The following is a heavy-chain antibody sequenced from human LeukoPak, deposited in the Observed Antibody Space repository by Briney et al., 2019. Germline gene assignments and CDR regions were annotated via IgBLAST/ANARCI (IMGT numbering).Heavy chain of an antibody. CDR2: IYSGGST. CDR3: AKDPRVDCSGGSCYYLDY. D-gene: IGHD2-15*01. Sequence: GGSLRLSCAASGFTVSSNYMSWVRQAPGKGLEWVSVIYSGGSTYYADSVKGRFTISRDNSKNTLYLQMNSLRAEDTAVYYCAKDPRVDCSGGSCYYLDYWGQGTLVTVSS. CDR1: GFTVSSNY. J-gene: IGHJ4*02. V-gene: IGHV3-53*01.